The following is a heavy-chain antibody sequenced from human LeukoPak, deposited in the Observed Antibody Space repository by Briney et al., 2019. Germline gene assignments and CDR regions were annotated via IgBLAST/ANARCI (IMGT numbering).Heavy chain of an antibody. D-gene: IGHD3-9*01. V-gene: IGHV3-48*04. CDR2: ISSSGTTM. CDR1: GFTFSSYS. Sequence: GGSLRLSCAASGFTFSSYSMNWVRQAPRKGLEWVSSISSSGTTMYYADSVKGRFTISRDNAKNSLFLQTNSLRAEDTAVYYCARSHILTGYQRISPVFDSWGQGTLLTVSS. J-gene: IGHJ4*02. CDR3: ARSHILTGYQRISPVFDS.